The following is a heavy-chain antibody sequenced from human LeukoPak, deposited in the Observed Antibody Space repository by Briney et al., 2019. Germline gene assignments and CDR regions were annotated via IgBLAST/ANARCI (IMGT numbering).Heavy chain of an antibody. CDR2: IYPTDSQT. V-gene: IGHV5-51*01. CDR1: GYSFTTYW. D-gene: IGHD3-16*01. J-gene: IGHJ4*02. Sequence: GESLKISFEASGYSFTTYWIGWVRQMPGKGLEWIGIIYPTDSQTIYSPSLQGQVTISADKSISTAYLQWSNLKASDSAVYYCARWGARFSGNYFFDYWGQGTLVTVSA. CDR3: ARWGARFSGNYFFDY.